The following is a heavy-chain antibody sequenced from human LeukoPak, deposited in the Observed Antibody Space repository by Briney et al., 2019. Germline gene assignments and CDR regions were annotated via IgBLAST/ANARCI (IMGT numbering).Heavy chain of an antibody. CDR2: IYSGGST. Sequence: PGRSLRLSCAASGFTVSSNYMSWVRRAPGKGLEWVSVIYSGGSTYYADSVKGRFTISRDNSKDTLYLQMNSLRAEDTAVYYCTYDSSGYSFDYWGQGTLVTVSS. CDR1: GFTVSSNY. CDR3: TYDSSGYSFDY. V-gene: IGHV3-53*01. J-gene: IGHJ4*02. D-gene: IGHD3-22*01.